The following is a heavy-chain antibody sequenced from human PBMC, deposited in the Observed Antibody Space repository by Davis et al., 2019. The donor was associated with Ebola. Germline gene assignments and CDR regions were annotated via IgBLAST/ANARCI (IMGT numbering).Heavy chain of an antibody. CDR2: FDPEDGET. J-gene: IGHJ4*02. Sequence: ASVKVSCKVSGYTLTELSMHWVRQAPGKGLEWMGGFDPEDGETIDAQKFQGRVTMTEDTSTDTAYMELSSLRSEDTAVYYCATDVWGTGKIAARPIDYWGQGTLVTVSS. CDR3: ATDVWGTGKIAARPIDY. CDR1: GYTLTELS. V-gene: IGHV1-24*01. D-gene: IGHD6-6*01.